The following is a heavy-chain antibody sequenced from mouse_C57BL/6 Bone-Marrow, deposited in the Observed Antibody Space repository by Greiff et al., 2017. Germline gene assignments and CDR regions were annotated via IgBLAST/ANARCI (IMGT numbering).Heavy chain of an antibody. J-gene: IGHJ4*01. Sequence: QVQLQQPGAELVKPGASVKLSCKASGYTFTSYWMHWVKQRPGQGLEWIGRIHPNSGSTNYNEKFKSKATLTVDKSSSTAYMQLSSLTSEDSAVYYCARGVSSGLYAMDYWGQGTSVTVSS. CDR1: GYTFTSYW. CDR2: IHPNSGST. D-gene: IGHD3-2*02. CDR3: ARGVSSGLYAMDY. V-gene: IGHV1-64*01.